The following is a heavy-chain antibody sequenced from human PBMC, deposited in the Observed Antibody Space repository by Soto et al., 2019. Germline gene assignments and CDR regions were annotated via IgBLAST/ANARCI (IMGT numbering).Heavy chain of an antibody. CDR2: TYYRSKWYS. J-gene: IGHJ4*02. Sequence: SQTLSLTCAISGDSVSRNSAAWNWIRQSPSRGLEWLGRTYYRSKWYSDYAVSVKSRITINPDTSKNHFSLLLNSVTPEDTAVYYCARDSLLCSGNSCSPHFDFWGQGTLVTVSS. CDR1: GDSVSRNSAA. CDR3: ARDSLLCSGNSCSPHFDF. V-gene: IGHV6-1*01. D-gene: IGHD2-2*01.